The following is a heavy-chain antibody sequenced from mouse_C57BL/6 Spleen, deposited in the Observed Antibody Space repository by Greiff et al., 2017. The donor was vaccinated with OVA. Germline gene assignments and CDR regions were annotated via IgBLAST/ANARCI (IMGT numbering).Heavy chain of an antibody. D-gene: IGHD2-4*01. CDR1: GYTFTDYN. V-gene: IGHV1-18*01. CDR3: ARSYYDYDYAMDY. Sequence: VQLQQSGPELVKPGASVKIPCKASGYTFTDYNMDWVKQSHGKSLEWIGDINPNNGGTIYNQKFKGKATLTVDKSSSTAYMELRSLTSEDTAVYYSARSYYDYDYAMDYWGQGTSVTVSS. CDR2: INPNNGGT. J-gene: IGHJ4*01.